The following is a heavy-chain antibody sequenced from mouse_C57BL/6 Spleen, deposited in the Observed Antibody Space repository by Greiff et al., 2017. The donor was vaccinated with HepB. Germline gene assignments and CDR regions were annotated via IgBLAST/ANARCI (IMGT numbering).Heavy chain of an antibody. D-gene: IGHD1-1*01. V-gene: IGHV5-16*01. J-gene: IGHJ4*01. CDR2: INYDGSST. CDR1: GFTFSDYY. CDR3: ARDRHYYGSSYYAMDY. Sequence: EVKLVESEGGLVQPGRSMKLSCTASGFTFSDYYMAWVRQVPEKGLEWVANINYDGSSTYYLDSLKSRFIISRDNAKNILYLQMSSLKSEDTATYYCARDRHYYGSSYYAMDYWGQGTSVTVSS.